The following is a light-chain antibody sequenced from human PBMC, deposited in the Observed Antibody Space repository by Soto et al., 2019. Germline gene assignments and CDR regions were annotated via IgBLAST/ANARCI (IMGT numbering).Light chain of an antibody. CDR2: GTS. CDR3: QQSYSAPLT. CDR1: QSISSH. J-gene: IGKJ4*01. Sequence: DIQMTQSPYSLSASVGDRVTITCRASQSISSHLNWYQHKPGKAPKLLIYGTSNLHSGVPSRISGSGSGTDFTLTISSLQPEDFATYYCQQSYSAPLTFGGGTKVEIK. V-gene: IGKV1-39*01.